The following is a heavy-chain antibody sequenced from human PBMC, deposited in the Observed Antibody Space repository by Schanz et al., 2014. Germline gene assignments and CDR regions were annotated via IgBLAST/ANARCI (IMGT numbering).Heavy chain of an antibody. Sequence: EVQLVESGGGLVKPGGSLRLSCSASGFTFSSYAMHWVRQAPGKGLEWLSYIDGKSTTVYYADSVKGRFTISRDNSKNTLYLHMNTLRSEDTAVYYCAKDSTHIDIVLVPTAIDYWGQGTLVTVSS. V-gene: IGHV3-21*05. CDR1: GFTFSSYA. CDR3: AKDSTHIDIVLVPTAIDY. D-gene: IGHD2-2*01. CDR2: IDGKSTTV. J-gene: IGHJ4*02.